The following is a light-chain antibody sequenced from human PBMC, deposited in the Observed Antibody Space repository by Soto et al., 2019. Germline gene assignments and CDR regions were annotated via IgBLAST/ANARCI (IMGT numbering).Light chain of an antibody. J-gene: IGKJ5*01. CDR3: QQYGSSPRIT. CDR1: QSVRSSS. Sequence: EIVLTQSPGTLSLSPGERATLSCRTSQSVRSSSLAWDHQTPGQAPRLLIYGASSRATGIPDRFSGSGSGTDFTLTISRLEPEDFAVYYCQQYGSSPRITFCQGTRLQI. CDR2: GAS. V-gene: IGKV3-20*01.